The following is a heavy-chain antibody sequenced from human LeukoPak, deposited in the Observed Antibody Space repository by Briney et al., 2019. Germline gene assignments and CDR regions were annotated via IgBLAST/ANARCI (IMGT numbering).Heavy chain of an antibody. CDR3: ARDGDGYKEAFDI. D-gene: IGHD5-24*01. J-gene: IGHJ3*02. CDR2: IYYSGST. V-gene: IGHV4-59*01. Sequence: SETLSLTCTVTGGSISSYYWSWIRQPPGKGLEWIGYIYYSGSTNYNPSLKSRVTISVDTSKNQFSLKLSSVTAADTAVYYCARDGDGYKEAFDIWGRGTMVTVSS. CDR1: GGSISSYY.